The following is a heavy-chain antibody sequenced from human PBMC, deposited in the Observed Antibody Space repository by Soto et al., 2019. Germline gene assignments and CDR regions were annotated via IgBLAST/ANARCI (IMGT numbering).Heavy chain of an antibody. J-gene: IGHJ6*02. V-gene: IGHV1-69*13. CDR1: GGTFSSYA. CDR2: IIPIFGTA. D-gene: IGHD2-2*01. CDR3: ARGSCSSTSCYGGIDV. Sequence: SVKVSCKASGGTFSSYAISWVRQAPGQGLEWMGGIIPIFGTANYAQKFQGRVTITADESTSTAYMELSSLRSEDTAVYYCARGSCSSTSCYGGIDVWGQGTTVTVSS.